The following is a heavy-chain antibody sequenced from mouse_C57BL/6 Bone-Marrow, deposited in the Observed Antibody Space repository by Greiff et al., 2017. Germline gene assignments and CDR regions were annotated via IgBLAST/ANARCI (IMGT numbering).Heavy chain of an antibody. D-gene: IGHD2-1*01. Sequence: QVTLKVSGPGILQPSQTLSLTCSFSGFSLSTFGMGVGWIRQPSGKRLEWLAHIWWDDDQSYTPALKSRLTISTDTSKNQVFRKIAKVDTADTATYYCARIADNYGNYYAMDYWGQGTSVTVSS. CDR2: IWWDDDQ. CDR3: ARIADNYGNYYAMDY. V-gene: IGHV8-8*01. CDR1: GFSLSTFGMG. J-gene: IGHJ4*01.